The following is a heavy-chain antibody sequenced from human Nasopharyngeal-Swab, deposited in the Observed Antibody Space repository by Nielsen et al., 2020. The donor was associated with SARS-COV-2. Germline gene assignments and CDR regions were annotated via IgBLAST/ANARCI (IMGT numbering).Heavy chain of an antibody. CDR2: ITGNGDTT. CDR3: AREGSFEDYGYAFDI. V-gene: IGHV3-23*01. J-gene: IGHJ3*02. CDR1: GFTFSSYS. Sequence: GESLKISCAASGFTFSSYSMSWLRQAPGKGLEWVSTITGNGDTTYYADSVKGRFTISRDNSENTVYLQMNSLRAEDTALYHCAREGSFEDYGYAFDIWGQGTMVTVSS. D-gene: IGHD4-17*01.